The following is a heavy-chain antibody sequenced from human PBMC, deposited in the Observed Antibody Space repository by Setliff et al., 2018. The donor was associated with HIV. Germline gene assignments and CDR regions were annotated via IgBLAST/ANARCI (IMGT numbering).Heavy chain of an antibody. CDR1: GYSFTSYD. CDR2: MNPNSGNT. J-gene: IGHJ6*03. CDR3: ARGRLFPNCNEGSCYYYYYMDV. V-gene: IGHV1-8*02. Sequence: GASVKVSCKTSGYSFTSYDVNWVRQAAGQGPEWMGWMNPNSGNTGYAQNFQGRVTMARNTSISTAYMELSSLRSEDTAVYYCARGRLFPNCNEGSCYYYYYMDVWGKGTTVTVSS. D-gene: IGHD2-15*01.